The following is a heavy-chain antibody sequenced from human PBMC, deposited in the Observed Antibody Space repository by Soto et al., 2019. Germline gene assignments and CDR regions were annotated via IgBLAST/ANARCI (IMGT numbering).Heavy chain of an antibody. CDR1: GFTFTTYA. CDR2: ISGSGGRT. J-gene: IGHJ4*02. V-gene: IGHV3-23*01. Sequence: EVQVLESGGGLVQPGGSLRLSCVASGFTFTTYAMTWVRQAPGKWLEWVSSISGSGGRTHYADSGNGRFIISRDNSKNALYLPVNGLRAEAPAVYYCANRGFGRYSSSTSCVLFDYWGQGALVSVSS. CDR3: ANRGFGRYSSSTSCVLFDY. D-gene: IGHD2-2*01.